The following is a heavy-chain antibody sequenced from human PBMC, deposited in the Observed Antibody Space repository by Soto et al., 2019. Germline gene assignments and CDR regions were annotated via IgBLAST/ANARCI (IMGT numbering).Heavy chain of an antibody. D-gene: IGHD1-7*01. J-gene: IGHJ4*02. Sequence: SETLSLTCTVSSGSINSFYWAWIRQPAGKGLEWIGRIHSSGTTNYNPSLSSRVTMSVDPSKNQFSLRLTSVTAADTAVYYCARDRIIGTSYSDYWGQGILVTVSS. V-gene: IGHV4-4*07. CDR3: ARDRIIGTSYSDY. CDR1: SGSINSFY. CDR2: IHSSGTT.